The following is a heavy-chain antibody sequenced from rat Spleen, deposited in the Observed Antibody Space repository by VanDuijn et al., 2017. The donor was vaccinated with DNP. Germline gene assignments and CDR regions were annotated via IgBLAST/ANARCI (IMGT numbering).Heavy chain of an antibody. J-gene: IGHJ2*01. D-gene: IGHD3-8*01. V-gene: IGHV5S13*01. CDR1: GFTFSNYG. Sequence: EVQLVESGGGLVQPGRSLKLSCAASGFTFSNYGMAWVRQAPTKGLEWVASIAKTGDNTYYPDSVKGRFTISRDNAKNTLYLQMNSLRSEDTATYYCTSNPHIRTAAPFDYWGQGVMVTVSS. CDR2: IAKTGDNT. CDR3: TSNPHIRTAAPFDY.